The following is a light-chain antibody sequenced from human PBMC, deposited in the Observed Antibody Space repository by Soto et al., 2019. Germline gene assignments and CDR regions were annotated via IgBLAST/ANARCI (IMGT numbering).Light chain of an antibody. CDR3: QQYNNWPSIT. CDR2: DAS. J-gene: IGKJ5*01. Sequence: IVLTQSPSTLSLSPGERSTRSCMASQSVSSDLAWYQQKPSQAPRLLIYDASNRATGIPARFSGSGSGTEFTLTISSLQSEDFAVYYCQQYNNWPSITFGQGTRLEIK. V-gene: IGKV3D-15*01. CDR1: QSVSSD.